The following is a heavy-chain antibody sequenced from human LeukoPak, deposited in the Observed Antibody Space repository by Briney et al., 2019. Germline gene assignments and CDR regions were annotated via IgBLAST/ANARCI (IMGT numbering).Heavy chain of an antibody. V-gene: IGHV3-7*04. CDR2: IKEDGSDR. J-gene: IGHJ4*02. CDR3: ARATSEALDY. CDR1: GFTFSSYW. Sequence: GGSLRLSCAASGFTFSSYWMTWVRRAPGKGLEWVANIKEDGSDRYYVDSLKGRFTISRDNAKNTLYLQMSSLRAEDTAVYYCARATSEALDYWGQGTLVTVSS.